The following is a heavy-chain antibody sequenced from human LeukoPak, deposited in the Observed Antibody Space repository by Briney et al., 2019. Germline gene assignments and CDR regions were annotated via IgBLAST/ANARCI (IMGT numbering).Heavy chain of an antibody. Sequence: SEILSLTCAVYGGSFSGYYWRWIRQPPGKGLEWIGEINHSGSTNYNPSLKSRVTISVDTSKNQFSMKLSSVTAADTAVYYCARVRGGGSSWYGGFNWFDPWGQGTLVTVSS. CDR3: ARVRGGGSSWYGGFNWFDP. D-gene: IGHD6-13*01. CDR1: GGSFSGYY. J-gene: IGHJ5*02. V-gene: IGHV4-34*01. CDR2: INHSGST.